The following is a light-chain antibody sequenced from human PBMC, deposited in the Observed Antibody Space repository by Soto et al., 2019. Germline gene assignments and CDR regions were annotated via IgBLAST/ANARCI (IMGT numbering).Light chain of an antibody. CDR1: SSDVGGYNY. Sequence: QSVLTQPRSVSGSPGQSVTISCTGTSSDVGGYNYVSWYQQHPGKAPKLMIYDVSKRPSGVPDRFSGSKSGNTASLTISGLQAEDEDDYYCCSYAGSYRWVFGGGTKLTVL. J-gene: IGLJ3*02. CDR3: CSYAGSYRWV. V-gene: IGLV2-11*01. CDR2: DVS.